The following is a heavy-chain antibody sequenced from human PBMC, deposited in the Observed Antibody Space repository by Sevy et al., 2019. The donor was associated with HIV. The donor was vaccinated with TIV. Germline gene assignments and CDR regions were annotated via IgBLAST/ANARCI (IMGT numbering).Heavy chain of an antibody. CDR2: LKSDVYGGTV. CDR3: TRWKAAQAIFDY. D-gene: IGHD6-13*01. V-gene: IGHV3-49*04. J-gene: IGHJ4*02. Sequence: GGSLSLSYTASGFTFGDYCMSWVRQAPGKGLEWVAFLKSDVYGGTVDHAASVRGRFVISRDDSKTIAYLQMNDLKTEDTGVYYCTRWKAAQAIFDYWGQGALVTVSS. CDR1: GFTFGDYC.